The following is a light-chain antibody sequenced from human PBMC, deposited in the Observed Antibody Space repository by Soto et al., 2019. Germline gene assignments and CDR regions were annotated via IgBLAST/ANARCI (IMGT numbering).Light chain of an antibody. V-gene: IGKV3-20*01. CDR2: GAS. Sequence: EIVLTQSPGSLSLSPGERATLSCRASQSVSSNFFAWYQQQPGQAPRLLIFGASVRTTGVPDRLSGSGSGTDFTLTISRLEPEDSAVYYCHQFDSSLTFGQGTKVEI. CDR1: QSVSSNF. J-gene: IGKJ1*01. CDR3: HQFDSSLT.